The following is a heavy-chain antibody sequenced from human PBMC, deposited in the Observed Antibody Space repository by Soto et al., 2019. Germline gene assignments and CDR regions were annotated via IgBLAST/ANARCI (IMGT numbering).Heavy chain of an antibody. Sequence: QVQLQQWGAGLLKPSETLSLTCAVFGGSVNSGNYYWSWIRQPPGKGLEWIGEMSHSGGTHFNPSRKRRVPISVDTSKNQFSLKMSSVTAADTALYYCARVERGTATTVVDAFDIWGPGTMVTVSS. CDR3: ARVERGTATTVVDAFDI. CDR1: GGSVNSGNYY. V-gene: IGHV4-34*01. J-gene: IGHJ3*02. D-gene: IGHD1-1*01. CDR2: MSHSGGT.